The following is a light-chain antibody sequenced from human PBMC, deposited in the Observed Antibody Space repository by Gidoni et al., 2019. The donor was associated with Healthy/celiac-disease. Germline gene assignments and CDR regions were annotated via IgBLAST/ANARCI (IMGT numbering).Light chain of an antibody. J-gene: IGKJ1*01. CDR1: QSVSSSY. CDR3: QQYGSSPWT. Sequence: EIALTQSQGTLSLSPGERATLSCRASQSVSSSYLAWYQRKPGQAPRLLIYGASSRATGIPDRFSGSGSGTDFTLTISRLEPEDFAVYYCQQYGSSPWTFGQGTKVEIK. V-gene: IGKV3-20*01. CDR2: GAS.